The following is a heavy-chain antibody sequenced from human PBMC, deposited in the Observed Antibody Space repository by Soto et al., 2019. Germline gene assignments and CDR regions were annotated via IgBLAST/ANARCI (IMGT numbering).Heavy chain of an antibody. CDR3: AKDLAAPAQYFFDS. CDR1: GFTFRNYA. CDR2: IANDGRDK. J-gene: IGHJ4*02. Sequence: GGSLRLSCVVSGFTFRNYAMHWVRQAPDKGLEWVAVIANDGRDKHHADSVRGRFTISRDNSKNTLYLQMSSLTIEDTAVYLCAKDLAAPAQYFFDSWGQGALVTVSS. D-gene: IGHD3-3*02. V-gene: IGHV3-30*18.